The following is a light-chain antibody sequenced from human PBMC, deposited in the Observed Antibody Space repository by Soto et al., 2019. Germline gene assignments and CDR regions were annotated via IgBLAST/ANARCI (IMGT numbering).Light chain of an antibody. CDR2: DVD. CDR3: SSYTSTTYTRA. CDR1: NSDIGDYNY. J-gene: IGLJ2*01. V-gene: IGLV2-14*03. Sequence: QSALTQPASVSGSPGQSITISCTGTNSDIGDYNYVSWYQQHPGKVPKLMIYDVDNRPSGVSYRFSGSKSGNTAFLTISGLQAEAEADYYCSSYTSTTYTRAFGGGTKLTVL.